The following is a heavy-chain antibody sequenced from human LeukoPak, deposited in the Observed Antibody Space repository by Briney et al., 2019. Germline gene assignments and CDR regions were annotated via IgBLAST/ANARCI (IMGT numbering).Heavy chain of an antibody. Sequence: PGGSLRLSCAASGFTFSSYAMHWVRQAPGKGLEWVAVISYDGSNKYYADSVRGRFTISRDNSKNTLYLQMNSLRAEDTAVYYCARTPGQLLWGYYFDYWGQGTLVTVSS. CDR2: ISYDGSNK. D-gene: IGHD2-2*01. J-gene: IGHJ4*02. CDR3: ARTPGQLLWGYYFDY. V-gene: IGHV3-30-3*01. CDR1: GFTFSSYA.